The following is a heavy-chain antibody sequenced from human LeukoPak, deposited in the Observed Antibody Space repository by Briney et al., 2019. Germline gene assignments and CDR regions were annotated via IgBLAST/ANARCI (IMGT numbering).Heavy chain of an antibody. V-gene: IGHV1-2*06. CDR2: INPNSGGT. D-gene: IGHD1-26*01. CDR3: ARGPNRGSYTRHFQH. J-gene: IGHJ1*01. Sequence: GASVKVSCKASGYTFTGYYMHWVRQAPGQGLEWMGRINPNSGGTNYAQKFQGRVTMTRDTSISTAYMELSRLRSDDTAVYYCARGPNRGSYTRHFQHWGQGTLVTVSS. CDR1: GYTFTGYY.